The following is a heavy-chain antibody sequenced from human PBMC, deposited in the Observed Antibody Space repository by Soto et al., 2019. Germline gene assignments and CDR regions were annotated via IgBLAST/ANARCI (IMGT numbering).Heavy chain of an antibody. D-gene: IGHD3-3*01. CDR2: ISAYNGNT. CDR1: GYTFTGYG. CDR3: ARVRRWISGVVRNNWFDP. Sequence: ASVKVSCKASGYTFTGYGISWVRQAPGQGLEWMGWISAYNGNTNYAQKLQGRVTMTTDTSTSTAYMELRSLRSDDTAMYYCARVRRWISGVVRNNWFDPWGQGTLVTVSS. J-gene: IGHJ5*02. V-gene: IGHV1-18*01.